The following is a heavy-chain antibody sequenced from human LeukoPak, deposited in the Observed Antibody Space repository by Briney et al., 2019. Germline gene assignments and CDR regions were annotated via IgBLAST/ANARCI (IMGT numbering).Heavy chain of an antibody. CDR1: GGSISSSHYY. CDR3: ARQISDYYYYYIDV. Sequence: SETLSLTCTVSGGSISSSHYYWGWIRQTPGKGLEWIGTIYYSGTTYYNPSIESRATISEDTSKNQFSLTLRSVTAADTAVYYCARQISDYYYYYIDVWGKGTTVTVSS. J-gene: IGHJ6*03. D-gene: IGHD3-10*01. CDR2: IYYSGTT. V-gene: IGHV4-39*01.